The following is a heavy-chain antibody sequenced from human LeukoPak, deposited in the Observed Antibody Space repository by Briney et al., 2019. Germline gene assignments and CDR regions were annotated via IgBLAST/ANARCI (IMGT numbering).Heavy chain of an antibody. D-gene: IGHD3-9*01. Sequence: GGSLRLSCAASGFTFSSYSMNWVRQAPGKGLEWVSSISSSSTYINYADSVKGRFTISRDNARNSLYLQMNSLRAEDTAVYYWARDRFAWLPPDYWGQGTLVTVSS. V-gene: IGHV3-21*01. CDR1: GFTFSSYS. CDR3: ARDRFAWLPPDY. J-gene: IGHJ4*02. CDR2: ISSSSTYI.